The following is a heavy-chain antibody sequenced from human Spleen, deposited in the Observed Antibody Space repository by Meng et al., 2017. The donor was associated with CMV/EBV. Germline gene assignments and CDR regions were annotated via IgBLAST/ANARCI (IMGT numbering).Heavy chain of an antibody. D-gene: IGHD3-10*01. CDR3: ASREGGY. CDR1: GFTFDDYA. CDR2: ISWNSNNI. J-gene: IGHJ4*02. Sequence: GGSLRLSCAASGFTFDDYAMHWVRQAPGKGLEWVSGISWNSNNIGYADSVKGRFTISRDSARNSLYLQMNNLRVEDTAVYYCASREGGYWGQGTLVTVSS. V-gene: IGHV3-9*01.